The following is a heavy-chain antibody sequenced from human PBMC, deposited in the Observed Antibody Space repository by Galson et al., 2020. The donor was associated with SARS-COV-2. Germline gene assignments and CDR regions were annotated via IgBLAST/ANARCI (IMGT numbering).Heavy chain of an antibody. V-gene: IGHV4-34*01. D-gene: IGHD3-10*01. CDR3: ARNRRDYYGSGSYYIRGHYYYGMDV. J-gene: IGHJ6*02. CDR1: GGSFSGYY. Sequence: SETLSLTCAVYGGSFSGYYWSWIRQPPGKGLEWIGEINHSGSTNYTPSLRVRVTISVDTSKNQFSLKLSSVTAADTAVYYCARNRRDYYGSGSYYIRGHYYYGMDVWGQGTTVTVSS. CDR2: INHSGST.